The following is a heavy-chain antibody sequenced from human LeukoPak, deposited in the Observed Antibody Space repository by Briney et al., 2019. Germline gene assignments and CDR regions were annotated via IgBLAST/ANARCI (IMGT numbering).Heavy chain of an antibody. V-gene: IGHV4-39*07. CDR2: IYYRGST. CDR1: GGSISSSSYY. CDR3: ARDIAAALYNWFAP. Sequence: SETLSLTCTVSGGSISSSSYYWGWIRHPPGKGLEWIGSIYYRGSTYYNPSLKSRVTMSVDTSKNQFSLKLSSVTAADTAVYYCARDIAAALYNWFAPWGQGTLVTVSS. D-gene: IGHD6-13*01. J-gene: IGHJ5*02.